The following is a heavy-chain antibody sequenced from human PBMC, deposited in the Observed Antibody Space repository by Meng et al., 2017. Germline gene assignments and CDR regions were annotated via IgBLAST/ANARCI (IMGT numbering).Heavy chain of an antibody. V-gene: IGHV4-39*07. CDR3: ARSGPFDCSGGSCYSLYYFDY. J-gene: IGHJ4*02. CDR2: IYYSGST. Sequence: GSLRLSCTVSGGSISSSSYYWGWIRQPPGKGLEWIGSIYYSGSTYYNPSLKSRVTISVDTSKNQFSLKLSSVTAADTAVYYCARSGPFDCSGGSCYSLYYFDYWGQGTLVTVSS. D-gene: IGHD2-15*01. CDR1: GGSISSSSYY.